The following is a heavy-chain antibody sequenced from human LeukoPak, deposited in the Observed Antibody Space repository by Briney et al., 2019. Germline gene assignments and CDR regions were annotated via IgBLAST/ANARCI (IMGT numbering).Heavy chain of an antibody. D-gene: IGHD1-26*01. J-gene: IGHJ4*02. CDR3: ARDEVVGATGLDY. CDR2: ISSSSSYI. CDR1: GGTFSSYA. Sequence: SCKASGGTFSSYAISWVRQAPGKGLEWVSSISSSSSYIYYADSVKGRFTISRDNAKNSLYLQMNSLRAEDTAVYYCARDEVVGATGLDYWGQGTLVTVSS. V-gene: IGHV3-21*01.